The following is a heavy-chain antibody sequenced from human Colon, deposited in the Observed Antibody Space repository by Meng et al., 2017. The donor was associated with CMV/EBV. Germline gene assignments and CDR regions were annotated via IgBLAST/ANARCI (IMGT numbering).Heavy chain of an antibody. D-gene: IGHD1-14*01. V-gene: IGHV3-30-3*01. CDR2: ISYDGSNK. CDR1: GFTFSSYA. CDR3: ATGLIIPGTNYVGFYYGLDV. Sequence: GESLKISCAASGFTFSSYAMHWVRQAPGKGLEWVAVISYDGSNKYYADSVKGRFTISRDNSKNTLYLHMNSLRRDDTATYVCATGLIIPGTNYVGFYYGLDVWGQGTMVTVSS. J-gene: IGHJ6*02.